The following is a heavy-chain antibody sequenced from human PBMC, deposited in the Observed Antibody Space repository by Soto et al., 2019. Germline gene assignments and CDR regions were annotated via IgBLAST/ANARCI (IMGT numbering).Heavy chain of an antibody. J-gene: IGHJ4*02. D-gene: IGHD1-26*01. V-gene: IGHV3-23*01. CDR1: GFTFKSYA. CDR3: ATLIVGAPHFDY. CDR2: IGAGGNTK. Sequence: PGGSLRLSCAASGFTFKSYAMTWVRQAPGKGLEWVSTIGAGGNTKYYADSVKGRFTISGDNSKNTLYLQMISMRAEDTAVYYCATLIVGAPHFDYWGQGTLVTVSS.